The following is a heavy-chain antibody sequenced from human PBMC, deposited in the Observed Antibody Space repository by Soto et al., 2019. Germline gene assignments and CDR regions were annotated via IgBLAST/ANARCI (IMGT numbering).Heavy chain of an antibody. V-gene: IGHV1-69*02. D-gene: IGHD5-12*01. J-gene: IGHJ6*03. CDR1: GGTFSSYT. CDR3: ATSLIVDTRSFPSYYYYYMDV. Sequence: QVQLVQSGAEVKKPGSSVKVSCKASGGTFSSYTISWVRQAPGQGLEWMGRIIPILGIANYAQKFQGRVTITADKSSSTAYMELSSLRSEDTAVYYCATSLIVDTRSFPSYYYYYMDVWGKATTVTVSS. CDR2: IIPILGIA.